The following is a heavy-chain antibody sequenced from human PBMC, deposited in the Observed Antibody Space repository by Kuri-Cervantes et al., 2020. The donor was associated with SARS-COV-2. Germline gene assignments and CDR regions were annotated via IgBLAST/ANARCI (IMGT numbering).Heavy chain of an antibody. Sequence: ASVKVSCKASGGTFSSYAISWVRQAPGQGLERMGWISAYNGNTNYAQKLQGGVTMTTDTSTSTAYMELRSLRSDDTAVYYCARPRGIVVVPAAMGGAVDIWGQGTMVTVSS. CDR3: ARPRGIVVVPAAMGGAVDI. J-gene: IGHJ3*02. V-gene: IGHV1-18*01. CDR2: ISAYNGNT. CDR1: GGTFSSYA. D-gene: IGHD2-2*01.